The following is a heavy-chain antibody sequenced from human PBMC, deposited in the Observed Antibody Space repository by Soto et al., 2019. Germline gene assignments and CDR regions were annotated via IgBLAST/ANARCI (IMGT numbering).Heavy chain of an antibody. D-gene: IGHD6-13*01. Sequence: KPSETLSLTCTVSGGSISSGGYYWSWIRQHPGKGLEWIGYIYYSGSTYYNPSLKSRVTISVDTSKNQFSLKLSSVTAADTAVYYCARDFYSSSWYGSLHYFDYWGPGTIVTV. J-gene: IGHJ4*02. CDR2: IYYSGST. CDR1: GGSISSGGYY. CDR3: ARDFYSSSWYGSLHYFDY. V-gene: IGHV4-31*03.